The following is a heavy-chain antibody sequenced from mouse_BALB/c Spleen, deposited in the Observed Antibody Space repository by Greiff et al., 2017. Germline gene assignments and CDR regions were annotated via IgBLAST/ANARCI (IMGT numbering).Heavy chain of an antibody. CDR2: ISSGGSYT. V-gene: IGHV5-6*01. CDR1: GFTFSSYG. Sequence: EVMLVESGGDLVKPGGSLKLSCAASGFTFSSYGMSWVRQTPDKRLEWVATISSGGSYTYYPDSVKGRFTISRDNAKNTLYLQMSSLKSEDTAMYYCARQGLYDYDANYYAMDYWGQGTSVTVSS. CDR3: ARQGLYDYDANYYAMDY. D-gene: IGHD2-4*01. J-gene: IGHJ4*01.